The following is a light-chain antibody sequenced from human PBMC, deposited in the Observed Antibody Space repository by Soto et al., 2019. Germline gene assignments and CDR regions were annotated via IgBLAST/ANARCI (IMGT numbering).Light chain of an antibody. CDR1: QRVSSN. CDR3: QQYNNWPPWT. J-gene: IGKJ1*01. CDR2: GAS. V-gene: IGKV3-15*01. Sequence: EIVMTQSPATLSVSPGERATLSCRASQRVSSNLAWYQQKPGQAPRLLIYGASTRATVIPAMFSGSGSGTEFSLTISSLQSEDFAVYYCQQYNNWPPWTFGQGTKFEIK.